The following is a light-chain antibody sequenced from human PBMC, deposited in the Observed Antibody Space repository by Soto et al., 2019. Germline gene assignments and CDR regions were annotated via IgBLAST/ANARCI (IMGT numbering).Light chain of an antibody. CDR2: EVS. CDR1: SSDVGNYNL. CDR3: CSYPGSYTLV. Sequence: QSALTQPASVSEFPGQSITISCTGTSSDVGNYNLVSWYQQYPGKAPKLMIDEVSKRPSGVSYRFSGSKSGNTASLTISGLQAEDEAEYFCCSYPGSYTLVFGGGTKLTVL. V-gene: IGLV2-23*02. J-gene: IGLJ3*02.